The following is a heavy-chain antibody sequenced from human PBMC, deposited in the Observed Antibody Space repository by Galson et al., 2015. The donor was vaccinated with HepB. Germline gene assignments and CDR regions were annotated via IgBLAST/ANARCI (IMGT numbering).Heavy chain of an antibody. J-gene: IGHJ5*02. CDR3: TTDVYYSTYWSWLDP. CDR2: IKSKTDGETT. V-gene: IGHV3-15*01. CDR1: GFTFSSYT. Sequence: SLRLSCAASGFTFSSYTMNWVRQAPGKGLEWVGRIKSKTDGETTDYAAPVNGRFTISRDDSKNRLYLQMNSLKTEDTAVYYCTTDVYYSTYWSWLDPWGQGTLVTVSS. D-gene: IGHD2-8*02.